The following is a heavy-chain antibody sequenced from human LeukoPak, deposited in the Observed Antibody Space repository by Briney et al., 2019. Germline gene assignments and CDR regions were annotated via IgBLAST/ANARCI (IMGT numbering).Heavy chain of an antibody. Sequence: GGSLRLSCAASGFTFSSYEMNWVRQAPGKGLEYVSAISSNGGSTYYANSVKGRFTISRDNSKNTLYLQMGSLRAEDMAVYYCASVGRLPYWGQGTLVTVSS. CDR1: GFTFSSYE. J-gene: IGHJ4*02. CDR3: ASVGRLPY. CDR2: ISSNGGST. V-gene: IGHV3-64*01.